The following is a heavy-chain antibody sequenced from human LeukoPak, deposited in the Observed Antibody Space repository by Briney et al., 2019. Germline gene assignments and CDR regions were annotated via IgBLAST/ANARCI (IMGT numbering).Heavy chain of an antibody. J-gene: IGHJ4*02. D-gene: IGHD3-3*01. Sequence: AASVKVSCKASGYTFTSYGISWVRQAPGQGLEWMGWISAYNGNTNYAQKLQGRVTMTTDTSTSTAYMELRSLRSDDTAVYYCARDVRGRNYDFWSGYYTAHFDYWGQGTLVTVSS. CDR3: ARDVRGRNYDFWSGYYTAHFDY. CDR2: ISAYNGNT. CDR1: GYTFTSYG. V-gene: IGHV1-18*04.